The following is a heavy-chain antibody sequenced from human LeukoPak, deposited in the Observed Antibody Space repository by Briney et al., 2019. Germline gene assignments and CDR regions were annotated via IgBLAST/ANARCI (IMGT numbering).Heavy chain of an antibody. CDR3: ARHSPNWGINY. CDR2: IYHSGST. CDR1: GYSISRGYY. V-gene: IGHV4-38-2*01. D-gene: IGHD7-27*01. Sequence: SETLSLTCAVSGYSISRGYYWGWIRPPPGKGLEWIGSIYHSGSTYYNPSLKSRVTISVDTSKNQFSLKLSSVTAADTAVYYCARHSPNWGINYWGQGTLVTVSS. J-gene: IGHJ4*02.